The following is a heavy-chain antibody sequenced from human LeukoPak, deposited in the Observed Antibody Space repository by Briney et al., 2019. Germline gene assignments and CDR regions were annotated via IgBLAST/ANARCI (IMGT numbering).Heavy chain of an antibody. V-gene: IGHV3-23*01. CDR1: GFTFSSSA. CDR3: TRRRGNQQPIDY. Sequence: GGSLRLSCAASGFTFSSSAMSWVRQVPGKGLEWVSGISASGGSTSYADSVRGRFTISRDNSKNTLYVQMNSLRDEDTAVYYCTRRRGNQQPIDYWGQGTLVTVSS. J-gene: IGHJ4*02. CDR2: ISASGGST. D-gene: IGHD2-2*01.